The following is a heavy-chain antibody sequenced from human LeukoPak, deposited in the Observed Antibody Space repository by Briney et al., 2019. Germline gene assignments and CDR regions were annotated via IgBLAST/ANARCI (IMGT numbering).Heavy chain of an antibody. Sequence: GGSLRLSCAASGFTFSSYGMHWLRQAPGKGLEWVAFIRYDGSNKYYADSVKGRFTISRDNSKNTLYLQMNSLSAEDTAVYYCAKGYSGSYCADYWGQGTLVTVSS. J-gene: IGHJ4*02. V-gene: IGHV3-30*02. CDR2: IRYDGSNK. CDR3: AKGYSGSYCADY. CDR1: GFTFSSYG. D-gene: IGHD1-26*01.